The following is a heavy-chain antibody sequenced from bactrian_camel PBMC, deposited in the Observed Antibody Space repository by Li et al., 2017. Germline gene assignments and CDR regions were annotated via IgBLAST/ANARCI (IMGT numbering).Heavy chain of an antibody. V-gene: IGHV3S55*01. CDR3: AVGTPCVGGVCYNDSTLYRY. CDR2: IDIDGST. D-gene: IGHD7*01. CDR1: GYTHDRYC. Sequence: HVQLVESGGGSVQVGGSLRLSCSASGYTHDRYCMAWFRQAPGKEREGIAAIDIDGSTTYAESVKGRFTISKDTAANTLYLQMDSLKPEDSAMYYCAVGTPCVGGVCYNDSTLYRYWGQGT. J-gene: IGHJ4*01.